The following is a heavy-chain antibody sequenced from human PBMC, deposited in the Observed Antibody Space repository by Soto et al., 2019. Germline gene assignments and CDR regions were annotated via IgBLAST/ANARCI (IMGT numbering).Heavy chain of an antibody. D-gene: IGHD3-22*01. CDR1: GYTFTSYG. CDR2: INIYSGDA. V-gene: IGHV1-18*01. J-gene: IGHJ4*02. Sequence: QVRLEQSGPEVKKTGASVKVSCKASGYTFTSYGISWVRQAPGQGLEWMGWINIYSGDANYAQSFQDRVTMTRDTSTNTVYMEMRTLRSDDTAVYYGARALYYYDNSGLAYWGQGTLVTVSS. CDR3: ARALYYYDNSGLAY.